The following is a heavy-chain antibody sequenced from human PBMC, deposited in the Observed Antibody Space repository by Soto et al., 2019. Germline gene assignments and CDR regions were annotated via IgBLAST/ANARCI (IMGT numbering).Heavy chain of an antibody. CDR2: IDPSDSYT. CDR3: AIGRTLGLLDQAFDI. J-gene: IGHJ3*02. D-gene: IGHD1-1*01. CDR1: GYSFTSYW. Sequence: GESLKISCKGSGYSFTSYWISWVRQMPGKGLEWMGRIDPSDSYTNYSPSFQGHVTISADKSISTAYLQWSSLKASDTAMYFCAIGRTLGLLDQAFDIWGQGTLVTVSS. V-gene: IGHV5-10-1*01.